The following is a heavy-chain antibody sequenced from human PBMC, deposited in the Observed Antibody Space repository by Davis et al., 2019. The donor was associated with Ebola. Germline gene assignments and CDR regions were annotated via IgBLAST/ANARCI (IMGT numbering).Heavy chain of an antibody. CDR3: ARDSVDSSGWYY. Sequence: SETLSLTCTVSGGSISSYYWSWIRQPPGKGLEWIGYIYYNGSTNYNPSLKSRVTISVDTSKNQFSLKLSSVTAADTAVYYCARDSVDSSGWYYWGQGTLVTVSS. V-gene: IGHV4-59*01. J-gene: IGHJ4*02. CDR1: GGSISSYY. CDR2: IYYNGST. D-gene: IGHD6-19*01.